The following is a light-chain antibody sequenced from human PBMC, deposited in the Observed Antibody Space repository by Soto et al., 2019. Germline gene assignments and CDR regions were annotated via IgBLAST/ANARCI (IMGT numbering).Light chain of an antibody. CDR3: QQSYSTPPT. V-gene: IGKV1-39*01. CDR2: AAS. J-gene: IGKJ4*01. Sequence: DIQMTQSPSSLSASVGDRVTITCRASQSISSYLNWYQQKPGKAPKLLIYAASRLQSGVPTRFSGSGSGSDFTLTISSLQPEDSATYYCQQSYSTPPTFGGGTKVEIK. CDR1: QSISSY.